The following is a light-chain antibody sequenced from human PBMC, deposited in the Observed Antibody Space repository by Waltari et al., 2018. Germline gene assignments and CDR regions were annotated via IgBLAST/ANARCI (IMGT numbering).Light chain of an antibody. CDR2: GAS. CDR3: QQYGTSPRLT. V-gene: IGKV3-20*01. Sequence: EIVLTQSPGTLSLSPGERATLSCRASQSVSSSYLAWYQQKPGQAPGLLIHGASSRATGIPDRFSGSGSGTDFTLTISRLEPEDSAVYYCQQYGTSPRLTFGGGTKVEIK. J-gene: IGKJ4*01. CDR1: QSVSSSY.